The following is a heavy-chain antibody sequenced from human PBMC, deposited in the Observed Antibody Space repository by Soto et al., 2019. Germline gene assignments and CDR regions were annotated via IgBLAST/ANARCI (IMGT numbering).Heavy chain of an antibody. CDR1: GYSISSGYY. CDR3: ARGPRPYLHFDY. J-gene: IGHJ4*02. CDR2: IKQDGSEK. Sequence: PSETLSLTCAVSGYSISSGYYWGWIRQPPGKGLEWVANIKQDGSEKYYVDSVKGRFTISRDNAKNSLYLQMNSLRAEDTAVYYCARGPRPYLHFDYWGQGTLVTVSS. V-gene: IGHV3-7*03.